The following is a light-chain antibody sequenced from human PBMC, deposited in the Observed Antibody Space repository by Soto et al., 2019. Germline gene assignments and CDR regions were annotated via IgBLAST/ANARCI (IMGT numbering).Light chain of an antibody. J-gene: IGKJ4*01. CDR3: QQLNSYPPT. CDR1: QGISSY. V-gene: IGKV1-9*01. CDR2: AAS. Sequence: DIPLTQSPSFLSASVGDRVTITCRASQGISSYLAWYQQKPGKAPKLLIYAASTLQSGVPSRFSGSGSGTEFTLTISSLQPEDFATYYGQQLNSYPPTFGGGTKVEIK.